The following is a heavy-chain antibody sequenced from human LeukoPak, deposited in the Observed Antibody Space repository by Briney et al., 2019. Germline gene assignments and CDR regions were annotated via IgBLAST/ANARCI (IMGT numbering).Heavy chain of an antibody. Sequence: GGSLRLSCAASGFTFSIYWMSWVRQAPGKGLEWVANIKQDGSEKYYVDSVKGRFTISRDNAKNSLYLRMNSLRAEDTAVYYCARDVYCGGDCFSGTFDYWGQGTLVTVSS. J-gene: IGHJ4*02. D-gene: IGHD2-21*02. CDR2: IKQDGSEK. V-gene: IGHV3-7*01. CDR1: GFTFSIYW. CDR3: ARDVYCGGDCFSGTFDY.